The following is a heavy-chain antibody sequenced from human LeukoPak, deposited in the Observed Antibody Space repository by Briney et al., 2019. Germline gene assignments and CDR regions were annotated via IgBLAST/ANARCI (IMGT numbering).Heavy chain of an antibody. Sequence: PGGSLRLSCAASGFTFSSYAMHWLRQAPGKGLEWLAVISYDGSNKYYADSVKGRFTISRDNSKNTLYLQMNSLRAEDTSVYYSPRGGRDGYTPFHWGQGTLVTVSS. D-gene: IGHD5-24*01. V-gene: IGHV3-30*04. J-gene: IGHJ4*02. CDR3: PRGGRDGYTPFH. CDR1: GFTFSSYA. CDR2: ISYDGSNK.